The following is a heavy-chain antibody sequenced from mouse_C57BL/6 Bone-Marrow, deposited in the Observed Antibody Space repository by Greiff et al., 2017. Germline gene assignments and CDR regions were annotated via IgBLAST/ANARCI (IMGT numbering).Heavy chain of an antibody. CDR3: ARGYYGYYYAMDY. V-gene: IGHV3-3*01. J-gene: IGHJ4*01. Sequence: EVKLMESGPSLVRPSQTLSLTCTVTGFSINSDCYWIWIRPFPGNKLEYIGYTFYSGITSYNPSLESRTYITRDTSKNQYSLKLSSVTTEDTATYYCARGYYGYYYAMDYWGRGTAVTVTS. D-gene: IGHD2-2*01. CDR1: GFSINSDCY. CDR2: TFYSGIT.